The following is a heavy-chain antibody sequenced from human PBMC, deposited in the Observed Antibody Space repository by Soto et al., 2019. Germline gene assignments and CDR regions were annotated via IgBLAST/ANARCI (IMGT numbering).Heavy chain of an antibody. J-gene: IGHJ4*02. CDR2: IYFSGST. Sequence: SETLSLTCVFFVASINSDGYYWTWFRQHPGKGLEWIGYIYFSGSTYYNASLKSRVTISVDTSKNQFSLKLSSVTAADTAVYYCARRGSGSYIFDFWGQGTQVTVS. V-gene: IGHV4-31*11. CDR3: ARRGSGSYIFDF. D-gene: IGHD3-10*01. CDR1: VASINSDGYY.